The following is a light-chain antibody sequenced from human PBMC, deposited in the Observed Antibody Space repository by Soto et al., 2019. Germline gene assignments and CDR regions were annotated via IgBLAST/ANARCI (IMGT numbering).Light chain of an antibody. V-gene: IGKV1-5*03. CDR2: KAS. J-gene: IGKJ1*01. CDR3: QHYNTYPWT. Sequence: DIQMTQSPSILSASVGDRVTITCRASQSISSWLAWYQQKPGEAPNLLIHKASHLESGVPSRFSGSGSGTEFTLTISSLQPGDFATYYCQHYNTYPWTFGQGTKVDI. CDR1: QSISSW.